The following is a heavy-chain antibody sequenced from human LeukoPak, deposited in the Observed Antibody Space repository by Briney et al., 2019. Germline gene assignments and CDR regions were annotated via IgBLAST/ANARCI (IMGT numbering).Heavy chain of an antibody. J-gene: IGHJ4*02. V-gene: IGHV3-30*02. CDR2: IRYDGSNK. Sequence: GGSLRLSCAASGFTFSTYGMHWVRQAPGKGLEWVAFIRYDGSNKYYADSVKGRFTISRDNSKSTLYLQMNSLRAEDTAVYYCARYHCSSTSCYSEVSFDYWGQGTLATVSS. CDR3: ARYHCSSTSCYSEVSFDY. D-gene: IGHD2-2*01. CDR1: GFTFSTYG.